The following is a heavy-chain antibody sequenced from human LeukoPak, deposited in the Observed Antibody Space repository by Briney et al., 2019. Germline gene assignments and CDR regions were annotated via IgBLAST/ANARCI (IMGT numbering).Heavy chain of an antibody. CDR2: IIPIFGTA. CDR3: ARATHGDSHLYY. J-gene: IGHJ4*02. Sequence: SVKVSCKASGGTFSSYAISWVRQAPGQGLEWMGRIIPIFGTANYAQKFQGRVTITTDESTSTAYMELSSLRSEDTAVFYCARATHGDSHLYYWGQGTLVTVSS. V-gene: IGHV1-69*05. CDR1: GGTFSSYA. D-gene: IGHD4-17*01.